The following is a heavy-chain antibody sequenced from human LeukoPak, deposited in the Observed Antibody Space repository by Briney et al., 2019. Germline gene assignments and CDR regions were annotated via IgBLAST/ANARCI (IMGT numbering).Heavy chain of an antibody. D-gene: IGHD6-6*01. Sequence: ASVKVSCKASGGTFSSYAISWVRQAPGQGLEWMGRIIPILGIANYAQKFQGRVTITTDESTSTAYMELSSLRSEDTAVYYCARSIAARLSNYYYYYMDVWGKGTTVTVSS. CDR2: IIPILGIA. CDR3: ARSIAARLSNYYYYYMDV. V-gene: IGHV1-69*04. J-gene: IGHJ6*03. CDR1: GGTFSSYA.